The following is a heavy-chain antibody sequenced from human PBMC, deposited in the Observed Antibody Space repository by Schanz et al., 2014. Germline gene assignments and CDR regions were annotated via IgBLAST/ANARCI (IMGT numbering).Heavy chain of an antibody. D-gene: IGHD6-13*01. V-gene: IGHV1-69*04. Sequence: QVQLVQSAPEVKKPGASVKVSCKASGYSFTTYGLNWVRQAPGQGPEWMGRIIPILGITNVAQTFQDRVTITADKSTSTAYMELSSLRSEDTAVYYCARDGEAAAGCDYWGQGTLLTVSS. J-gene: IGHJ4*02. CDR1: GYSFTTYG. CDR3: ARDGEAAAGCDY. CDR2: IIPILGIT.